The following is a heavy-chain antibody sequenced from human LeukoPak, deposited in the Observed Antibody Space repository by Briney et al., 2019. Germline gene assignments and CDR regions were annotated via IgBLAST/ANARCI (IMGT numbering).Heavy chain of an antibody. Sequence: SETLSLTCTVSGGSISSSSYYWSWIRQPPGKGLEWIGYIYYSGSTNYNPSLKSRVTISVDTSKNQFSLKLSSVTAADTAVYYCARGSITAGYWGQGTLVTVSS. CDR1: GGSISSSSYY. CDR2: IYYSGST. J-gene: IGHJ4*02. CDR3: ARGSITAGY. D-gene: IGHD6-6*01. V-gene: IGHV4-61*01.